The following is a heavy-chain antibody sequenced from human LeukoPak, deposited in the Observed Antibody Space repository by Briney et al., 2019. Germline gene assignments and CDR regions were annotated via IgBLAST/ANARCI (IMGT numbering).Heavy chain of an antibody. V-gene: IGHV4-39*01. CDR1: GGSISSSSYY. CDR2: IYYSGST. Sequence: PSETLSLTCTVSGGSISSSSYYWGWIRQPPGKGLEWIGSIYYSGSTYYNPSLKSRVTISVDTSKNQFSLKLSSVTAADTAVYYCARRITMVRGVIERVWFDPWGQGTLVTVSS. D-gene: IGHD3-10*01. CDR3: ARRITMVRGVIERVWFDP. J-gene: IGHJ5*02.